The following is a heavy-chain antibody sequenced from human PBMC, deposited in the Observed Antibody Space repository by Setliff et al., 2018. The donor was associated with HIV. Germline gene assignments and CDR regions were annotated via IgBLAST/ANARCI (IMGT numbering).Heavy chain of an antibody. D-gene: IGHD5-12*01. CDR3: ARDQATGYEKVWFSWIDP. V-gene: IGHV1-69*13. CDR1: GGTFSLHA. J-gene: IGHJ5*02. CDR2: IIPIFNTA. Sequence: VKVSCKASGGTFSLHAINWVRQAPGQGLEWMGGIIPIFNTANYAQKFQGRVTITADGSTSTAYMELSSLRFEDTATYYCARDQATGYEKVWFSWIDPWGQGTLVTV.